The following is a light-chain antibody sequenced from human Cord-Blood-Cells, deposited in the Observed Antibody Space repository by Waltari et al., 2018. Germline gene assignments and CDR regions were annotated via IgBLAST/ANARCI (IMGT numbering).Light chain of an antibody. V-gene: IGLV2-23*01. CDR2: EGS. CDR1: SSDVGSYNL. CDR3: CSYAGSSTYV. Sequence: SAMTQPASVSGSPGPSITLPSSGTSSDVGSYNLVSWYQQHPGKAPKLMIYEGSKRPSGVSNRFSGSKSGNTASLTISGLQAEDEADYYCCSYAGSSTYVFGTGTKVTVL. J-gene: IGLJ1*01.